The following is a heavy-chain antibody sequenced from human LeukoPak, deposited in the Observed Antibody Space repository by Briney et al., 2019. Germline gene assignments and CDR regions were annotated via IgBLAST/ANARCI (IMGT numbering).Heavy chain of an antibody. CDR2: ISSSGSTI. V-gene: IGHV3-11*01. J-gene: IGHJ6*02. CDR3: ARAATVVVPAAIPDYYYYGMDV. CDR1: GFTFSDYY. Sequence: GGSLRLSCAASGFTFSDYYMGWIRQAPGKGLEWVSYISSSGSTIYYADSVKGRFTISRDNAKNSLYLQMNSLRAEDTAVYYCARAATVVVPAAIPDYYYYGMDVWGQGTTVTVSS. D-gene: IGHD2-2*02.